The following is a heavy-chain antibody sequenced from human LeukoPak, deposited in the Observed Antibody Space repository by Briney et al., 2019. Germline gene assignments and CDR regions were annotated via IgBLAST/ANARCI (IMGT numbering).Heavy chain of an antibody. D-gene: IGHD1-26*01. V-gene: IGHV3-23*01. CDR2: ITNTGHAT. CDR3: AKGSGTYNGYYYYYGMDV. CDR1: GFTLTTFA. Sequence: GESLRLSCAASGFTLTTFAMTWVRQAPGKGLEWVSPITNTGHATYYADSVKGRFTISRDNSNNTLSLQMTSLTAGDSAIYYCAKGSGTYNGYYYYYGMDVWGHGTTVTVSS. J-gene: IGHJ6*02.